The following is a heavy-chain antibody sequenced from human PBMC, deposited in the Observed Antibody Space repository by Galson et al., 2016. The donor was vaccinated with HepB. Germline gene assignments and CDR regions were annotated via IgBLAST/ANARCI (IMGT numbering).Heavy chain of an antibody. CDR3: AKGVTGDHDPFKGWFDP. J-gene: IGHJ5*02. V-gene: IGHV3-43*01. CDR2: ISWDGSNK. D-gene: IGHD1-20*01. Sequence: SLRLSCAASGFTFGGYTIHWLRQVPGKGLEWVARISWDGSNKAYLETLRGRFTISIDNTKNSLYLQMNRLRSEDTAFYHCAKGVTGDHDPFKGWFDPWGPGTLVTVSS. CDR1: GFTFGGYT.